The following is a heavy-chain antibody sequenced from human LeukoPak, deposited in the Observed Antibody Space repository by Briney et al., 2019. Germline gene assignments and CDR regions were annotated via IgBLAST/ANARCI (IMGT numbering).Heavy chain of an antibody. CDR3: ATLVYSGSRYHFDT. J-gene: IGHJ4*02. D-gene: IGHD1-26*01. CDR1: NGAVKNYY. V-gene: IGHV4-59*02. Sequence: TPSGTLSLTCSVSNGAVKNYYWTWIRQPPGQGLEWIGNFLYSGTTTYRASLDSRLIISVDNSRKTVSLRLFSVTAADTAVYYCATLVYSGSRYHFDTWGQGTLVTVSS. CDR2: FLYSGTT.